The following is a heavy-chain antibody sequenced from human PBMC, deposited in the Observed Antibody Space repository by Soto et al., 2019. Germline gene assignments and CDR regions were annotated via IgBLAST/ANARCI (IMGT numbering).Heavy chain of an antibody. CDR1: GGSISSSNW. CDR2: IYHGGST. V-gene: IGHV4-4*02. J-gene: IGHJ6*03. CDR3: ARPAKLYYYYYMDV. D-gene: IGHD2-2*01. Sequence: SETLSLTCAVSGGSISSSNWWSWVRQPPGKGLEWIGEIYHGGSTNYNPSLKSRVTISVDTSKNQFSLKLSSVTAADTAVYYCARPAKLYYYYYMDVWGKGTTVTVSS.